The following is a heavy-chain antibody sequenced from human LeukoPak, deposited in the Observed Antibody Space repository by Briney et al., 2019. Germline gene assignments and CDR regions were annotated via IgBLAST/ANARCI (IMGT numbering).Heavy chain of an antibody. D-gene: IGHD3-9*01. CDR3: ARAQLDYDILTGYRPFYGMDV. CDR1: GYTFTNSG. V-gene: IGHV1-18*01. Sequence: ASVKVSCKASGYTFTNSGISWVRQAPGQGLEWMGWISPYNVNTKYAQKLQGRVTMTTDTSTSTAYMELRSLRSDDTAVYYCARAQLDYDILTGYRPFYGMDVWGQGTTVTVSS. J-gene: IGHJ6*02. CDR2: ISPYNVNT.